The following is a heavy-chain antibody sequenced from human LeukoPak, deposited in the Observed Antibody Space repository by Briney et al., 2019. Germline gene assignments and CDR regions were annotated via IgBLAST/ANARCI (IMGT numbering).Heavy chain of an antibody. Sequence: SETLSLTCDVSGGSVTSTNWWTWVRQPPGQGREWIGEVHLDGRTSYNPSLKSRLIMSVDLPENHISLKLTSVTAADTAVYYCAREGGFYRPLDYSGQGTLVTVSS. CDR2: VHLDGRT. CDR3: AREGGFYRPLDY. CDR1: GGSVTSTNW. D-gene: IGHD3-3*01. V-gene: IGHV4-4*02. J-gene: IGHJ4*02.